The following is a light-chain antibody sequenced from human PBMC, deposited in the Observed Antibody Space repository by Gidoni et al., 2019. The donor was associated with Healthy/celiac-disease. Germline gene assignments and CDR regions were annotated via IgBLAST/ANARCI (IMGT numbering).Light chain of an antibody. CDR1: QSVSSSY. J-gene: IGKJ1*01. CDR3: QQYGSSQGT. V-gene: IGKV3-20*01. CDR2: DAS. Sequence: ETVLTQFPGTLSLSPGERATLSCRASQSVSSSYLAWYQENPGQAPRLLNYDASSRATGIPDRSSDSGSGTDFTLTISRLEPEDFAVYYCQQYGSSQGTFGQGTKVEIK.